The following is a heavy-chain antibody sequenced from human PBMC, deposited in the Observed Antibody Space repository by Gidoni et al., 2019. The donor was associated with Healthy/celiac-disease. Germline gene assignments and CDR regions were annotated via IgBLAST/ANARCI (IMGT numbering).Heavy chain of an antibody. CDR1: GGTFRSYA. D-gene: IGHD3-22*01. V-gene: IGHV1-69*01. Sequence: QVPLVQSGAEVKKPGSSVKVSCKASGGTFRSYAISWVRQAPGQGLEWMGGIIPIFGTANYAQKFQGRVTITADESTSTAYMELSSLRSEDTAVYYCARVSYYYDSSGYYLDYWGQGTLVTVSS. J-gene: IGHJ4*02. CDR2: IIPIFGTA. CDR3: ARVSYYYDSSGYYLDY.